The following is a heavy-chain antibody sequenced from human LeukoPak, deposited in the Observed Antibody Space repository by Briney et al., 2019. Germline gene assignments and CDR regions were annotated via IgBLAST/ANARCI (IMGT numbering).Heavy chain of an antibody. V-gene: IGHV4-39*07. J-gene: IGHJ6*03. Sequence: GSLRLSCAASGFTFSNFGMSWVRQPPGKGLEWIGSIYYGGSTYYNPSLKSRVTISVDTSRTQFSLQLSSVTAADTAVYYCARGNYVWDYSYYYMDVWGKGTTVTVSS. CDR1: GFTFSNFGM. CDR2: IYYGGST. CDR3: ARGNYVWDYSYYYMDV. D-gene: IGHD3-16*01.